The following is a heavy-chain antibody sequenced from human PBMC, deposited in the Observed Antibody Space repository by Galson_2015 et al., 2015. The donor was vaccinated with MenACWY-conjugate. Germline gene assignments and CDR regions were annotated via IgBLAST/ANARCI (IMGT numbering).Heavy chain of an antibody. D-gene: IGHD3-22*01. J-gene: IGHJ4*02. CDR3: ASTYDSSGGNFAS. CDR2: IYYSGST. V-gene: IGHV4-39*01. Sequence: ETLSLTCTVSGGFISSSSYYWGWIRQPPGKGLEWIGNIYYSGSTYYNPSLTSRLTMSSDTSRDQFSLRLSSVTDADTAIYYCASTYDSSGGNFASWGQGILVTVSS. CDR1: GGFISSSSYY.